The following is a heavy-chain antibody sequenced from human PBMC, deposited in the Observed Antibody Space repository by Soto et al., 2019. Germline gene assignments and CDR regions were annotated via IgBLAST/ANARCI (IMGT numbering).Heavy chain of an antibody. Sequence: SETLSLTCTVSGGSISSGDYSWSWVRQSPGKGLEWIGHIYNSGITYYNPSLKSRVVISIDASRNQFSLRLNSLTAADRAVYFCARGARVFGLVSSFGFDPGGKGTVVTVPS. CDR3: ARGARVFGLVSSFGFDP. V-gene: IGHV4-30-4*01. J-gene: IGHJ5*02. CDR2: IYNSGIT. D-gene: IGHD3-3*01. CDR1: GGSISSGDYS.